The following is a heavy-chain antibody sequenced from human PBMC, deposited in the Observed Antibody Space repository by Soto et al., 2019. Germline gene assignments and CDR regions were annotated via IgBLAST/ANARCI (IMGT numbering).Heavy chain of an antibody. J-gene: IGHJ5*01. D-gene: IGHD1-26*01. CDR3: AKGRLAVGSDWFDS. V-gene: IGHV3-23*05. Sequence: GGSLRLSCEASGFTFYTYAMIWVRQAPGKGLEWVTAIDSDGTDTYYADFVKGRFTVSRDNSKNTLYLQMRSLTAEDTALYYCAKGRLAVGSDWFDSWGPGTLVTVSS. CDR2: IDSDGTDT. CDR1: GFTFYTYA.